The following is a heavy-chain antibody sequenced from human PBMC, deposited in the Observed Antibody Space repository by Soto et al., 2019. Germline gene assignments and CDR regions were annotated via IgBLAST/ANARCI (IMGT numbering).Heavy chain of an antibody. D-gene: IGHD6-13*01. CDR3: ARMASAGTLNWFDP. V-gene: IGHV1-8*02. CDR1: GYTFINFD. Sequence: QVQLVQSGAEVKEPGASVRVSCKASGYTFINFDISWVRQAAGQGLEWLGWMNPGSGKTGYASKIQGRVAMTRDASTGTSHLELSRLTSDDTAVYYCARMASAGTLNWFDPWGQGTLVTVSS. CDR2: MNPGSGKT. J-gene: IGHJ5*02.